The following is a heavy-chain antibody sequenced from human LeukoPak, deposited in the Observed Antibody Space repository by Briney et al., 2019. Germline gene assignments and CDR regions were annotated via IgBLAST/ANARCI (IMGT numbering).Heavy chain of an antibody. Sequence: GGSLRLSCAASGFTFSSYAMSWVRQAPGKGLEWVSSIGGSSSSLYYAESVKGRFTISRDNARNSLYLQMNSVRAEDTAVYYCARGYYDSSGYSYYYYYYMDVWGKGTTVTVSS. V-gene: IGHV3-21*04. CDR2: IGGSSSSL. D-gene: IGHD3-22*01. CDR3: ARGYYDSSGYSYYYYYYMDV. CDR1: GFTFSSYA. J-gene: IGHJ6*03.